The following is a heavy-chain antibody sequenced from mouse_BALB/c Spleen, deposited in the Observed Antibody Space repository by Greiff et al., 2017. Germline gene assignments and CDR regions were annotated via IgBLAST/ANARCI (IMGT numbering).Heavy chain of an antibody. CDR3: ARLIRRYYAMDY. J-gene: IGHJ4*01. CDR2: ISSGGGST. V-gene: IGHV5-12-1*01. Sequence: DVHLVESGGGLVKPGGSLKLSCAASGFAFSSYDMSWARQTPEKRLEWVAYISSGGGSTYYPDTVKGRFTISRDNAKNTLYLQMSSLKSEDTAMYYCARLIRRYYAMDYWGQGTSVTVSS. CDR1: GFAFSSYD.